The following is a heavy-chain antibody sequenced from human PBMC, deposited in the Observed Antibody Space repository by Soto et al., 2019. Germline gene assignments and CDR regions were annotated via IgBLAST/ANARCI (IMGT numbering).Heavy chain of an antibody. D-gene: IGHD2-21*01. V-gene: IGHV4-39*01. CDR1: GGSISSSSYY. CDR2: IYYSGST. Sequence: SETLSLTCTVPGGSISSSSYYWGWIRQPPGKGLEWIGSIYYSGSTYYNPSLKSRVTISVDTSKNQFSLKLSSVTAADTAVYYCASSGLRMVVIAIPLIDYWGQGTLVTVSS. CDR3: ASSGLRMVVIAIPLIDY. J-gene: IGHJ4*02.